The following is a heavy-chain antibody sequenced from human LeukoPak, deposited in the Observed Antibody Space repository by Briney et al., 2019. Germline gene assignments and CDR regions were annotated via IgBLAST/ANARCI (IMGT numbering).Heavy chain of an antibody. CDR2: ISAYNGNT. D-gene: IGHD3-22*01. CDR1: GYTFTSYG. J-gene: IGHJ5*02. CDR3: ARGHNYDSSGSGDP. V-gene: IGHV1-18*01. Sequence: ASVKVSCTCSGYTFTSYGLTWGRQAPRQGMEWMGWISAYNGNTKYAKKLQGIVSMTTDTSTTTDYTELRRLTSADTAVYYCARGHNYDSSGSGDPWGQGTLVTVSS.